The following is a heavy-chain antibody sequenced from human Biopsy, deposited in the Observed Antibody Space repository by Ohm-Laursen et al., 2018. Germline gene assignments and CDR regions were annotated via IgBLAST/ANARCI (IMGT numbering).Heavy chain of an antibody. V-gene: IGHV4-59*08. CDR1: GGSISSYY. D-gene: IGHD1-26*01. CDR3: ARHAPSYSGSYWRYFDL. J-gene: IGHJ2*01. Sequence: SETLSLTCTVSGGSISSYYWSWIPQPPGKGLEWIGYIYYTGSTNYNPSLKSRVTISVDTSMNPLSLRLTSVTAADTAVYYCARHAPSYSGSYWRYFDLWGRGTLVTVSS. CDR2: IYYTGST.